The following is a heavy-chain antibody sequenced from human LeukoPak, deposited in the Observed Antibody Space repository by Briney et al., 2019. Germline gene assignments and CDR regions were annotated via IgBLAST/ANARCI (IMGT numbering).Heavy chain of an antibody. CDR1: GYSFTSYW. J-gene: IGHJ6*02. CDR2: IYPGDSDT. CDR3: ATPGVPYYYYYGMDV. Sequence: GESLQISCKGSGYSFTSYWIGWVRQMPGKGLEWMGIIYPGDSDTRYSPSFQGQVTISADKSISTAYLQWSSLKASDTAMYYCATPGVPYYYYYGMDVWGQGTTVTVSS. V-gene: IGHV5-51*01. D-gene: IGHD3-10*01.